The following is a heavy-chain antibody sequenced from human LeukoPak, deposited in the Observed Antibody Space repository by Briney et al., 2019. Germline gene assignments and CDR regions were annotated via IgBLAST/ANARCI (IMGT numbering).Heavy chain of an antibody. CDR3: VRGIYDFWSGYYEYNWFDP. Sequence: GGSLRLSCAASGFTFSDYYMSWIRQAPGKGLEWVSYISSSGSTIYYADSVKGRFTISRDNAKNSLYLQMNSLRAEDTAVYYCVRGIYDFWSGYYEYNWFDPWGQGTLVTVSS. CDR2: ISSSGSTI. J-gene: IGHJ5*02. V-gene: IGHV3-11*01. CDR1: GFTFSDYY. D-gene: IGHD3-3*01.